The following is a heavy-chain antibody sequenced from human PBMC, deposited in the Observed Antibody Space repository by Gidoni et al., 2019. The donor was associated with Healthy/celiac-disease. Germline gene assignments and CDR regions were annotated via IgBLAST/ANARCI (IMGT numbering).Heavy chain of an antibody. Sequence: SSSYYLGWIRQPPGKGLEWIGSIYYSGSTYYNPSLKSRVTISVDTSKNEFYLKLSYVTAAETAVYDCARRLDDLWSGGSGHGMDVWGQGTTVTVSS. CDR1: SSSYY. CDR3: ARRLDDLWSGGSGHGMDV. J-gene: IGHJ6*02. V-gene: IGHV4-39*01. D-gene: IGHD3-3*01. CDR2: IYYSGST.